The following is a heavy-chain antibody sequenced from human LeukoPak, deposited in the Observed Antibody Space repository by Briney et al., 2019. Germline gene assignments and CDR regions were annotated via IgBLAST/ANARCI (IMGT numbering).Heavy chain of an antibody. V-gene: IGHV5-51*01. J-gene: IGHJ4*02. CDR1: GYRFTSYW. D-gene: IGHD6-13*01. CDR2: IYPGDSDT. Sequence: GESLQISCKGSGYRFTSYWIGWVRQVPGKGLEWMGIIYPGDSDTRYSPSFQGQVTISPNKSISTAYLQWSSLKASDTAMYYCARLERYSSSGVDYWGQGTLVTVSS. CDR3: ARLERYSSSGVDY.